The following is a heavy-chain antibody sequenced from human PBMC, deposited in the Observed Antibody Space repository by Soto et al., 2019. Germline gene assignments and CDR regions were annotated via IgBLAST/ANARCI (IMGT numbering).Heavy chain of an antibody. J-gene: IGHJ4*02. CDR3: ARERYSSSWYPGKDFDY. CDR1: GGSFSGYY. V-gene: IGHV4-34*01. D-gene: IGHD6-13*01. Sequence: PSETLSLTCAVYGGSFSGYYGSWIRQPPGKGLEWIGEINHSGSTNYNPSLKSRVTISVDTSKNQFSLKLSSVTAADTAVYYCARERYSSSWYPGKDFDYWGQGTLVTVSS. CDR2: INHSGST.